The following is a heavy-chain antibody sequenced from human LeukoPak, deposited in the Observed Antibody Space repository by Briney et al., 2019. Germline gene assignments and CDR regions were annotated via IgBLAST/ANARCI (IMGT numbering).Heavy chain of an antibody. CDR2: ISSSSSYI. V-gene: IGHV3-21*01. Sequence: AGGSLRLSCAASGFTFSSYSMNWVCQAPGKGLEWVSSISSSSSYIYYADSVKGRFTISRDNAKNSLYLQMNSLRAEDTAVYYCARGPVVVGTLGGFDPWGQGTLVTVSS. CDR3: ARGPVVVGTLGGFDP. J-gene: IGHJ5*02. CDR1: GFTFSSYS. D-gene: IGHD1-26*01.